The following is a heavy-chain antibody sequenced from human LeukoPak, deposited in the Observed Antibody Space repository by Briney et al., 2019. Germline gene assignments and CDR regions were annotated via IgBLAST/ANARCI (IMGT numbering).Heavy chain of an antibody. CDR2: IYYSGST. D-gene: IGHD3-3*01. CDR1: GGSISSSSYY. V-gene: IGHV4-39*01. Sequence: SETLSLTCTVSGGSISSSSYYWGWIRQPPGKGLEWIGNIYYSGSTYYNPSLKSRVTISVDTSKNQFSLKLSSVTAADTGVYYCARHITILGVVILNYYMDVWGKGTTVTVPS. CDR3: ARHITILGVVILNYYMDV. J-gene: IGHJ6*03.